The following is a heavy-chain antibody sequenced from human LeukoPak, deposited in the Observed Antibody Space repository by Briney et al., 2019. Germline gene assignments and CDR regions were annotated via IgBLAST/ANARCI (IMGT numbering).Heavy chain of an antibody. Sequence: GGSLRLSCAASGFTFSSYSMNWVRQAPGKGLEWVGRIKSKTDGGTTDYAAPVKGRFTISRDDSKNTLYLQMNSLKTEDTAVYYCTTPLGSPGRDGFDMWGQGTMVTVSS. J-gene: IGHJ3*02. CDR2: IKSKTDGGTT. V-gene: IGHV3-15*01. D-gene: IGHD3-10*01. CDR1: GFTFSSYS. CDR3: TTPLGSPGRDGFDM.